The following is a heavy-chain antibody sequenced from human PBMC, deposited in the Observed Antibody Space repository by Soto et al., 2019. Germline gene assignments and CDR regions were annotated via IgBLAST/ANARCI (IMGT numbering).Heavy chain of an antibody. J-gene: IGHJ5*02. CDR2: ISHSGTT. Sequence: SETLSLTCSVSGDSVSSGVYYWSWIRQPPGKGLEWIGYISHSGTTRYNPSLKNPVTIAVDTSKNQFSLKLSFVTAADTAVYFCARVSFYYDTSGYAVGWFDPWGQGTPVTVSS. V-gene: IGHV4-61*08. CDR3: ARVSFYYDTSGYAVGWFDP. D-gene: IGHD3-22*01. CDR1: GDSVSSGVYY.